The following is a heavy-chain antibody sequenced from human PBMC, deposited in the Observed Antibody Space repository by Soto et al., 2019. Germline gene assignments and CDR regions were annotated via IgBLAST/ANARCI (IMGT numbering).Heavy chain of an antibody. CDR3: AKASGVGRYCSGGSCIKLDQNFDY. D-gene: IGHD2-15*01. V-gene: IGHV3-23*01. CDR1: GFTFSSYA. CDR2: ISGSGGST. Sequence: GGSLRLSCAASGFTFSSYAMSWVRQAPGKGLEWVSAISGSGGSTYYADSVKGRFTISRDNSKNTLYLQMNSLRAEDTAVYYCAKASGVGRYCSGGSCIKLDQNFDYWGQGTLVTVSS. J-gene: IGHJ4*02.